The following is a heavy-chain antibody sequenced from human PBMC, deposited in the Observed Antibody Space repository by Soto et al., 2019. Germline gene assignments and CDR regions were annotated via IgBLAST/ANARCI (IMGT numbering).Heavy chain of an antibody. D-gene: IGHD2-15*01. CDR1: GFTFSSYS. V-gene: IGHV3-21*01. CDR3: ARGPPPLYCSGGSCYHDAFDI. J-gene: IGHJ3*02. Sequence: GGSLRLSCAASGFTFSSYSMNWVRQAPGKGLEWVSSISSSSSYIYYADSVKGRFTISRDNAKNSLYLQMNSLRAEDTSVYYCARGPPPLYCSGGSCYHDAFDIWGQGTMVTVSS. CDR2: ISSSSSYI.